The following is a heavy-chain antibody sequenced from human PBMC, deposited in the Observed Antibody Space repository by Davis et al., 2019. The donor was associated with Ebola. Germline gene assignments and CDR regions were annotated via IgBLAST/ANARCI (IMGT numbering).Heavy chain of an antibody. V-gene: IGHV2-5*02. Sequence: SGPTLVKPTQTLTLTCTFSGFSLSPSGVGVGWIRQPPGKALECLALIYWDDDKRYSPFLNRRLTITKDTSKNQVVLTMTNMDPVDTATYYCTHRRRELSPDYFDYWGQGTLVTVSS. CDR3: THRRRELSPDYFDY. D-gene: IGHD1-7*01. CDR1: GFSLSPSGVG. J-gene: IGHJ4*02. CDR2: IYWDDDK.